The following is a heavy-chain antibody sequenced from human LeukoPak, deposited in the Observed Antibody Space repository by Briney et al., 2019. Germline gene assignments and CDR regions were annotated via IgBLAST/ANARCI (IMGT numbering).Heavy chain of an antibody. V-gene: IGHV3-48*03. CDR1: EFTFSSYE. J-gene: IGHJ3*02. D-gene: IGHD6-13*01. Sequence: GGSLRLSCAASEFTFSSYEMNWVRQAPGKGLEWVSYISSTGNNIYYADSVKGRFTISRDNARNSLYPQMNSLRAEDTAVYYCARERRGYTTSWYNAFDIWGQGTMVTVSS. CDR2: ISSTGNNI. CDR3: ARERRGYTTSWYNAFDI.